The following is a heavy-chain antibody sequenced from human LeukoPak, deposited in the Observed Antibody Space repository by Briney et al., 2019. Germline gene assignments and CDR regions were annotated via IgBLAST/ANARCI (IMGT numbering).Heavy chain of an antibody. CDR1: GGSISSYY. CDR2: IYYSGST. J-gene: IGHJ4*02. Sequence: SETLSLTCTVSGGSISSYYWSWIRQPPGKGLEWIGYIYYSGSTNYNPSLKSRVTISVDTSKTQFSLKLISVTAADTALYYCAREWSSFDYWGQGTLVTVSS. CDR3: AREWSSFDY. D-gene: IGHD3-10*01. V-gene: IGHV4-59*01.